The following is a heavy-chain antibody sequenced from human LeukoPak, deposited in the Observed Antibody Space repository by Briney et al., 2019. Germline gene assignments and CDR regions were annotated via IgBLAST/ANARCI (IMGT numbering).Heavy chain of an antibody. J-gene: IGHJ4*02. CDR1: GFTFSSYA. V-gene: IGHV3-23*01. D-gene: IGHD2-2*01. Sequence: GSLRLSCAASGFTFSSYAMSWVRQAPVKGLEWVSAISGSGGSTYYADSVKGRFTISRDNSKNTLYLQMNSLRAEDTAVYYCANSGGYCSSTSCLRAYFDYWGQGTLVTVSS. CDR2: ISGSGGST. CDR3: ANSGGYCSSTSCLRAYFDY.